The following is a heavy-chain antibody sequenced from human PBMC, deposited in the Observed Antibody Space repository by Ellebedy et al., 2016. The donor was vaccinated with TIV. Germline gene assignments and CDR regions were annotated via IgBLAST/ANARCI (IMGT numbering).Heavy chain of an antibody. V-gene: IGHV3-7*01. CDR1: GFSFRSYW. D-gene: IGHD4-17*01. Sequence: PGGSLRLSCAASGFSFRSYWMSWVRQAPGKGLEWVANIYQDSGVQYYVDSVKGRFTISRDNADNSLFLQMNSLRAEDTAVYYCARRGSYGDYAVQINSWFDTWGRGTLVAVSS. CDR2: IYQDSGVQ. CDR3: ARRGSYGDYAVQINSWFDT. J-gene: IGHJ5*02.